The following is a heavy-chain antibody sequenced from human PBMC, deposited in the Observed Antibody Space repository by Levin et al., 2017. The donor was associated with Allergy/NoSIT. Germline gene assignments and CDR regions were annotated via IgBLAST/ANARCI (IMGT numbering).Heavy chain of an antibody. CDR1: GYTFTSYY. J-gene: IGHJ3*02. V-gene: IGHV1-46*01. Sequence: GASVKVSCKASGYTFTSYYMHWVRQAPGQGLEWMGIINPSGGSTSYAQKFQGRVTMTRDTSTSTVYMELSSLRSEDTAVYYCAAATGYCSGGSCYGAGEHDAFDIWGQGTMVTVSS. CDR3: AAATGYCSGGSCYGAGEHDAFDI. CDR2: INPSGGST. D-gene: IGHD2-15*01.